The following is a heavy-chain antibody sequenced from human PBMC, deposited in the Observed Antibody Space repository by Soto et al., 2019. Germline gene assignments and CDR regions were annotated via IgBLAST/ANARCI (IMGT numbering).Heavy chain of an antibody. CDR2: INHSGST. Sequence: QVQLQQWGTGLLKPSETLSLTCAVYGGSFSGYYWSWIRQPPGKGLEWIGEINHSGSTNYNPSLKSRVTISVDTSKNQFSLKLSSVTAADTAVYYCARGPGVYATAPFYWGQGTLVTVSS. J-gene: IGHJ4*02. D-gene: IGHD2-8*01. V-gene: IGHV4-34*01. CDR1: GGSFSGYY. CDR3: ARGPGVYATAPFY.